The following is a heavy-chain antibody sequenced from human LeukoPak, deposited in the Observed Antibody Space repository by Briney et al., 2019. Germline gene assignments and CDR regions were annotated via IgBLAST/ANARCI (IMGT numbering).Heavy chain of an antibody. CDR2: ISSSHNNI. V-gene: IGHV3-21*01. CDR1: GFTFSSYR. J-gene: IGHJ4*02. CDR3: VRDRSPGYFDY. Sequence: GGSLRLSCAAPGFTFSSYRMNWVRQAPGKGLDGVSSISSSHNNIYYADSVKGRFSISRDNAKNSLFLQMNSLRAEDTAVYYCVRDRSPGYFDYWGQGTLVTVSS. D-gene: IGHD3-10*01.